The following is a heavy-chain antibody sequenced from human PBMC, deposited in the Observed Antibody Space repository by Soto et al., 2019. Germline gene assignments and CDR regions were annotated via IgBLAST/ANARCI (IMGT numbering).Heavy chain of an antibody. CDR2: IIPISGTA. J-gene: IGHJ6*02. CDR1: GGTFSSYA. CDR3: ARSQGSSTSLEIYYYYYYGMDG. Sequence: QVQLVQSGAEVKKPGSSVKVSCKASGGTFSSYAISWVRQAPGQGLEWMGGIIPISGTANYAQKFQGRVTITAVEITSTAYMEPISLRSEDTSVYYYARSQGSSTSLEIYYYYYYGMDGWGQGTTVTVSS. V-gene: IGHV1-69*01. D-gene: IGHD2-2*01.